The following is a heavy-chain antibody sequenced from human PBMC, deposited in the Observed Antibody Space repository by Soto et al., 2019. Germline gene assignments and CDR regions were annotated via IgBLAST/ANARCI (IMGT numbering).Heavy chain of an antibody. V-gene: IGHV3-7*01. D-gene: IGHD6-13*01. CDR2: IKQDGSEK. CDR3: ARYCCSSWYYFDY. J-gene: IGHJ4*02. Sequence: GGSLRLSCAASGFTFSSYWMSWVRQAPGKGLEWVANIKQDGSEKYYVDSVKGRFTISRDNAKNSLYLQMNSLRAEDTAVYYCARYCCSSWYYFDYWGQGTLVTVSS. CDR1: GFTFSSYW.